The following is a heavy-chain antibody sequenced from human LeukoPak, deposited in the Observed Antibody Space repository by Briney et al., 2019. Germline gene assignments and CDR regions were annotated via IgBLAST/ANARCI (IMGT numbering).Heavy chain of an antibody. D-gene: IGHD3-3*01. CDR3: AKDDGEEAFDI. J-gene: IGHJ3*02. Sequence: GGSLRLSCAASGFTFSSYDMHWVRQAPGKGLEWVTVISYDGSNKYYGDSVKGRFTISRDNSKNTLSLQMNSLRAEDTAVYYCAKDDGEEAFDIWGQGTMVTVSS. V-gene: IGHV3-30*18. CDR1: GFTFSSYD. CDR2: ISYDGSNK.